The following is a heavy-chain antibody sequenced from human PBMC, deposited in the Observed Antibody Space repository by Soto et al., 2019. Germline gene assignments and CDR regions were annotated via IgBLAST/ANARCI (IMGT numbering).Heavy chain of an antibody. J-gene: IGHJ6*02. CDR2: IRSKGYGGTT. CDR1: GFTFGDFG. Sequence: GGSLRLSCTGSGFTFGDFGMSWFRQAPGKGLEWLSFIRSKGYGGTTESAASVRGRFITSRDDSKSIAYLQMSSLKTEDTAVYYCASLTSWSQEYYYGMDVWGQGATVTVSS. D-gene: IGHD2-2*01. CDR3: ASLTSWSQEYYYGMDV. V-gene: IGHV3-49*03.